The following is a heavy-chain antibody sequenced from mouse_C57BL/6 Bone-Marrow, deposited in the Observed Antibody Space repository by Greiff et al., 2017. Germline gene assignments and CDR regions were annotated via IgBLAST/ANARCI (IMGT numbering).Heavy chain of an antibody. CDR2: INPGSGGT. D-gene: IGHD1-1*01. CDR1: GYAFTNYL. J-gene: IGHJ4*01. CDR3: ARFITSMDY. V-gene: IGHV1-54*01. Sequence: VQLQQSGAELVRPGTSVKVSCKASGYAFTNYLIEWVKQRPGQGLEWIGVINPGSGGTNYNEKFKGKATLTADKSSSTAYMQLSSLTSEDSAVYFCARFITSMDYWGQGTSVTVSS.